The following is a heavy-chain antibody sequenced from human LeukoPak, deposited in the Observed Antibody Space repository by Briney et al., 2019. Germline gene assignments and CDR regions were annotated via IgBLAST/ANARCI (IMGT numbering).Heavy chain of an antibody. J-gene: IGHJ3*02. CDR2: ILSGGDVF. D-gene: IGHD4-17*01. Sequence: GGSLRLSCAASGFSFSSFAMMWVRQAPGMGLELISAILSGGDVFFYGDSVRGRFTISRDDSTNTLFLQMNNLRADDSAVYCCARDPNGNYVGAFEMWGPGTTVTVSS. V-gene: IGHV3-23*01. CDR3: ARDPNGNYVGAFEM. CDR1: GFSFSSFA.